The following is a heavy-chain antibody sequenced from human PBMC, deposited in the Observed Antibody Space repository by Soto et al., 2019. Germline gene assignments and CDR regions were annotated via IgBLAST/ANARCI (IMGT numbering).Heavy chain of an antibody. J-gene: IGHJ4*01. Sequence: EVQLVESGGGLVKPGGSLRLSCAASGFTFSSYSMNWVRQAPGKGLEWVSSISSSSSYIYYADSVKGRFTISRDHAKNSLYLQMTTLSAQDTAVYYCAINQPGYTYRYGLGYWGHRPLVSFSS. V-gene: IGHV3-21*01. D-gene: IGHD5-18*01. CDR1: GFTFSSYS. CDR3: AINQPGYTYRYGLGY. CDR2: ISSSSSYI.